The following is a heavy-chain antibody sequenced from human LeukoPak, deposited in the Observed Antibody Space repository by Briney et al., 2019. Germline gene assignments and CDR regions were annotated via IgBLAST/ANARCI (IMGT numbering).Heavy chain of an antibody. CDR2: INHSGST. CDR3: ARGVSGYYSPRGIYYFDY. J-gene: IGHJ4*02. CDR1: GGSFSGYY. D-gene: IGHD3-22*01. V-gene: IGHV4-34*01. Sequence: SETLSLTCAVYGGSFSGYYWSWIRQPPGKGLEWIGEINHSGSTNYNPSLKSRVTISVDTSKNQFSLKLSSVTAADTAVYYCARGVSGYYSPRGIYYFDYWGQGTLVTVSS.